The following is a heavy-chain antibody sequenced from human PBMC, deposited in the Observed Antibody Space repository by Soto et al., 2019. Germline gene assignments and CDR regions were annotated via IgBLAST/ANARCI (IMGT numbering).Heavy chain of an antibody. CDR3: ARIIRAKINYYYYYMDV. Sequence: SETLCLSYNVSCVSIRTIRSCWAWIRQHPGNGLEWIGYIFYSGSTNYNPSLKSRVTISVDTSKNQFSLKLSSVTAADTAVYYCARIIRAKINYYYYYMDVWGKGTTVTVSS. V-gene: IGHV4-39*07. CDR1: CVSIRTIRSC. CDR2: IFYSGST. J-gene: IGHJ6*03.